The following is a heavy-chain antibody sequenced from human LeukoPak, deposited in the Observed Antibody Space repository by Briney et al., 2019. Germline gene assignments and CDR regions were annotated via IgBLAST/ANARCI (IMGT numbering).Heavy chain of an antibody. CDR2: INPNSGGT. D-gene: IGHD3-10*01. J-gene: IGHJ4*02. CDR3: ARAHQLWFGELSGGGFDY. Sequence: ASVKVSCKDSGYTXTGYYMQWVRQAPGQGLEWMGWINPNSGGTNYAQKFQGRVTMTRDTSISTAYMELSRLRSDDPAVYYCARAHQLWFGELSGGGFDYWGQGTLVTVSS. V-gene: IGHV1-2*02. CDR1: GYTXTGYY.